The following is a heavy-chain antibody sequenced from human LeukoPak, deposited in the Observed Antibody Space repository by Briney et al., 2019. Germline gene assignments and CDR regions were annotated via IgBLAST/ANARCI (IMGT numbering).Heavy chain of an antibody. CDR1: GGSISSYY. CDR2: IYTSGST. CDR3: ARADYGGNPPLYYYYMDV. D-gene: IGHD4-23*01. Sequence: SETLSLTCTVSGGSISSYYWSWIRQPAGKGLEWIGRIYTSGSTNYNPSLKSRVTMSVDTSKNQFSLKLSSVTAADTAVYYCARADYGGNPPLYYYYMDVWGKGTTVTVSS. V-gene: IGHV4-4*07. J-gene: IGHJ6*03.